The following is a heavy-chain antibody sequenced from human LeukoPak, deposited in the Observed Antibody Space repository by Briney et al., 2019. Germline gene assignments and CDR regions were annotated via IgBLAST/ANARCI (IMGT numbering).Heavy chain of an antibody. CDR2: ISSSSSYI. V-gene: IGHV3-21*01. D-gene: IGHD3-22*01. CDR3: ASTPRGRHYYDSSGVEGY. CDR1: GFTFSTYS. Sequence: GSLRLSCAASGFTFSTYSMNWVRQTPGKGLEWVSSISSSSSYIYYADSVKGRFTISRDNAKNSLYLQMNSLRVEDTAVYYCASTPRGRHYYDSSGVEGYWGQGTLVTVSS. J-gene: IGHJ4*02.